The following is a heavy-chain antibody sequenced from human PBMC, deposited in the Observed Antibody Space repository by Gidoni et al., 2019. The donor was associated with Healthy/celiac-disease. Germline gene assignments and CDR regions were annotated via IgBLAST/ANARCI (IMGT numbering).Heavy chain of an antibody. CDR1: GFPFSDYY. CDR2: ISSSGSTI. D-gene: IGHD3-10*01. V-gene: IGHV3-11*01. Sequence: QVQLVESGGGLVKPGGSLSLSCAASGFPFSDYYRSWIRQAPGKGLEWVSYISSSGSTIYYADAVKGRFTIARDNAKNSLYLQMNSLRAEDTAVYYCARVPRGMVRGVIIHLLDYWGQGTLVTVSS. J-gene: IGHJ4*02. CDR3: ARVPRGMVRGVIIHLLDY.